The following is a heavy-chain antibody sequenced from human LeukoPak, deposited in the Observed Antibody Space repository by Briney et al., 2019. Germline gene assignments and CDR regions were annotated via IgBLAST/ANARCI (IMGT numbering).Heavy chain of an antibody. Sequence: SETLSLTCTLSGDSISGSSVYYWDWIRQPPGKGLDWIGSIYYRGNTYYNPSLNSQVTISMHTFKNQFYKKLNAVTAADTAVYFCARARYQYDNSFDPWGQGTLFTVSS. CDR1: GDSISGSSVYY. J-gene: IGHJ5*02. D-gene: IGHD2-15*01. V-gene: IGHV4-39*07. CDR3: ARARYQYDNSFDP. CDR2: IYYRGNT.